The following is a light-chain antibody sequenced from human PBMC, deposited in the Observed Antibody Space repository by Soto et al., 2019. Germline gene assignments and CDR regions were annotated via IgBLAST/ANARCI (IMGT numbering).Light chain of an antibody. Sequence: QSVLTQSPSASASLGASVKLICTLSSGHSSYAIAWHQQRPEKGPRYLMKLNSDGSHNKGDGIPDRFSGSSSGAERYLTISSLQSEDEADYYCQTWGTGIPYVFGTGTKVTVL. CDR3: QTWGTGIPYV. J-gene: IGLJ1*01. CDR2: LNSDGSH. CDR1: SGHSSYA. V-gene: IGLV4-69*01.